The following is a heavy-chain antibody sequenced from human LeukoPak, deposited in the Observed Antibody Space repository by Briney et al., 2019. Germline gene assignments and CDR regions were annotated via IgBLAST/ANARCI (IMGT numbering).Heavy chain of an antibody. V-gene: IGHV4-59*01. CDR3: ARYGSELMAAFDI. Sequence: TSETLSLTCTVSGGSISSYYWSWIRQPPGKGLEWIGYIYNSGITNYNPSLKSRVTISVDTSKNQFSLKLSSVTAADTAVYYCARYGSELMAAFDIWGQGTMVTVSS. CDR2: IYNSGIT. D-gene: IGHD3-10*01. CDR1: GGSISSYY. J-gene: IGHJ3*02.